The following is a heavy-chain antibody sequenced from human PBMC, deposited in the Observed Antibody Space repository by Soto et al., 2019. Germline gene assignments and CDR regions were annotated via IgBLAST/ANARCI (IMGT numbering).Heavy chain of an antibody. CDR2: ISGSGGST. V-gene: IGHV3-23*01. D-gene: IGHD2-2*01. CDR3: AKDPLRAVVPAAN. Sequence: GGSLRLSCAASGFTFSSYAMSWVRQAPGKGLEWVSAISGSGGSTYYADSVKGRFTISRDNSKNTLYLQMNSLRAEDTAAYYCAKDPLRAVVPAANWGHGTLVTVSS. CDR1: GFTFSSYA. J-gene: IGHJ4*01.